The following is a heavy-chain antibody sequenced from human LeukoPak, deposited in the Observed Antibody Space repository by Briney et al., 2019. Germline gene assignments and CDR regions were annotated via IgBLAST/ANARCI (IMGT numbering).Heavy chain of an antibody. V-gene: IGHV1-2*02. D-gene: IGHD3-3*01. CDR3: ARVRIFGVVIGWFDP. CDR2: INPNSGGT. Sequence: ASVKVSCKASGYTFTGYYMHWVRQAPGQGLEWMGWINPNSGGTNYAQKFQGRVTMTRDTSISAAYMELSRLRSDDTAVYYCARVRIFGVVIGWFDPWGQGTLVTVSS. CDR1: GYTFTGYY. J-gene: IGHJ5*02.